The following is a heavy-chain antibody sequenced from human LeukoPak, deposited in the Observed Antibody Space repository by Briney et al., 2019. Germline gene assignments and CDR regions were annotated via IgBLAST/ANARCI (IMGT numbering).Heavy chain of an antibody. D-gene: IGHD6-19*01. Sequence: ASVKVSCKASGYTFKSYVITWVRQAPGQGLEWMGWIDPYTDNTHYARNFQGRVTMTTETLTSTADMELTSLTSDDTAVYYCVRLPRIAVAGSFDYWGQGTLVTVSS. J-gene: IGHJ4*02. CDR1: GYTFKSYV. CDR2: IDPYTDNT. V-gene: IGHV1-18*01. CDR3: VRLPRIAVAGSFDY.